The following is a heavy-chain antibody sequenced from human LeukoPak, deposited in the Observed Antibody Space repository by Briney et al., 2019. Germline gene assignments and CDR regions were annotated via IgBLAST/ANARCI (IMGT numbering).Heavy chain of an antibody. CDR3: GSTNYNPSLTGRVTISVDTSKNQFSLKLSSVTAADTAVYYCARCERRKEWLAGGVDY. V-gene: IGHV4-59*01. CDR1: GGSISTYS. D-gene: IGHD3-10*01. J-gene: IGHJ4*02. CDR2: IYYSGST. Sequence: SETLALTCTVSGGSISTYSWSWIRQPPGKGLEWIGAIYYSGSTNYNPSLKNRVTITVGTYKNQFSLKLSSVIAADTAANYRGSTNYNPSLTGRVTISVDTSKNQFSLKLSSVTAADTAVYYCARCERRKEWLAGGVDYWGQGTLVTVSS.